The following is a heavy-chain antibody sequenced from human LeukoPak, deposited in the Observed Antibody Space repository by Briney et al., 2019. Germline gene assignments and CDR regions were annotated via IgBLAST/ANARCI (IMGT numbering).Heavy chain of an antibody. CDR3: AKDHRTSTWPFDY. V-gene: IGHV3-23*01. Sequence: GGSLRLSCEASGFTFSSYAMSWVRQAPGKGLEWVSVISGSGDSTYYADSVEGRCTISRDNSKDALYLQMNSLRAEDTAVYYCAKDHRTSTWPFDYWGQGTLVTVSS. CDR2: ISGSGDST. J-gene: IGHJ4*02. D-gene: IGHD2-2*01. CDR1: GFTFSSYA.